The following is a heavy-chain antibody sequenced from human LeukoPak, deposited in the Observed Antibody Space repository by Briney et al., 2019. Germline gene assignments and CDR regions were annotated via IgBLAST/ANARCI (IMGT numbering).Heavy chain of an antibody. CDR2: INHSGST. J-gene: IGHJ5*02. CDR3: ASRTYYYGSGSSWWFDP. CDR1: GGSFSGYY. Sequence: PSETLSLTCAVYGGSFSGYYWSWIRQPPGKGLEWIGEINHSGSTNYNPSLKSRVTISVDTSKNQFSLKLSSVTAADTAVYYCASRTYYYGSGSSWWFDPWGQGTLVTVSS. V-gene: IGHV4-34*01. D-gene: IGHD3-10*01.